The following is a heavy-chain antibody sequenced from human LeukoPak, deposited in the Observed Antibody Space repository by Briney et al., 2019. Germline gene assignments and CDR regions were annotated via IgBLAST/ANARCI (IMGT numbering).Heavy chain of an antibody. CDR1: GFTFSNYW. CDR3: APQYSGSYGDDAFDI. CDR2: INRDGSER. Sequence: PGGSLRLSCAASGFTFSNYWMTWVRQAPGKGLEWVANINRDGSERYYVDSVKGRFTISRDNAKNSLYLQMNSLRAEDTALYYCAPQYSGSYGDDAFDIWGQGTMVTVSS. V-gene: IGHV3-7*03. D-gene: IGHD1-26*01. J-gene: IGHJ3*02.